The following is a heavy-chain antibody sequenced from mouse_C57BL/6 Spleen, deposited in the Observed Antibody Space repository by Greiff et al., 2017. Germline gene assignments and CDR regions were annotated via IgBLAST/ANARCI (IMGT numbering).Heavy chain of an antibody. CDR2: IDPDDGDT. CDR1: GFNIKDYY. CDR3: TTVLPDYAMDD. Sequence: VQLQQSGAELVRPGASVKLSCTASGFNIKDYYMHWVKQRPEQGLEWIGRIDPDDGDTEYAPKFQGKATMTADTSSNTAYLQLSSLTFEDTSVYYCTTVLPDYAMDDWGQGTSVTVAS. J-gene: IGHJ4*01. D-gene: IGHD1-1*01. V-gene: IGHV14-1*01.